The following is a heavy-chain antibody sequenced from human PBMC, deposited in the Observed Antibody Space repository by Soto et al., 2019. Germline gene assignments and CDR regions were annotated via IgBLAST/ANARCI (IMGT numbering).Heavy chain of an antibody. CDR1: GGSFNNYC. D-gene: IGHD2-2*01. CDR2: GCPGGRT. V-gene: IGHV4-34*02. Sequence: QVRLQQWGAGLVRPSETLSLTCAVYGGSFNNYCWSWIRQPPGKGLERIGEGCPGGRTNYSPTLKREVRIAVDGSKTQFSLRLTSVTVAYTAVYYCARGDYALYDAYNWFDPWGQGNLVFVAS. J-gene: IGHJ5*02. CDR3: ARGDYALYDAYNWFDP.